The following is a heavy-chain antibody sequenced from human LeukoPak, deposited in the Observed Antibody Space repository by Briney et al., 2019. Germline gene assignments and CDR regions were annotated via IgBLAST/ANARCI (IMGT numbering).Heavy chain of an antibody. CDR1: GASFTVYN. D-gene: IGHD2-21*02. CDR3: ARGRFYCGGACYVDY. Sequence: PSETLSLTCVVCGASFTVYNWNWIRQPPGKGLEWIGEINHSGSTNYNPSLKSRVTISVDTYKNKFSLKLNSVTAANTAVYYGARGRFYCGGACYVDYWGQGTLVTVSS. V-gene: IGHV4-34*01. J-gene: IGHJ4*02. CDR2: INHSGST.